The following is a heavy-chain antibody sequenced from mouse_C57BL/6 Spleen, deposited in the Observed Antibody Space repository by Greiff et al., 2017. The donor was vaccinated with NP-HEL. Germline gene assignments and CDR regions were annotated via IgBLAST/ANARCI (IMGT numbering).Heavy chain of an antibody. J-gene: IGHJ3*01. CDR1: GYTFTDYY. V-gene: IGHV1-26*01. CDR2: INPNNGGT. Sequence: VQLQQSGPELVKPGASVKISCKASGYTFTDYYMNWVKQSHGKSLEWIGDINPNNGGTSYNQKFKGKATLTVDKSSSTAYMELRSLTSEDSAVYYCASVDYDYEGYWGQGTLVTVSA. CDR3: ASVDYDYEGY. D-gene: IGHD2-4*01.